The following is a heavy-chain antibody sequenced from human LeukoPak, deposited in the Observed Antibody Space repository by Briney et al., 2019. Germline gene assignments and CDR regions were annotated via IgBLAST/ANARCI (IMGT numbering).Heavy chain of an antibody. CDR1: GFTFSSYA. J-gene: IGHJ4*02. CDR2: ISCDGSKK. CDR3: ARDQNYYDSSDYYFPIDY. D-gene: IGHD3-22*01. Sequence: PGGSLRLSCAASGFTFSSYALHWVPQGPGKGLIRMPIISCDGSKKYYVDSVKGRFAISRDNSNNTLYLRMNRLRAEDTAVYYCARDQNYYDSSDYYFPIDYWGQGTLVTVSS. V-gene: IGHV3-30*09.